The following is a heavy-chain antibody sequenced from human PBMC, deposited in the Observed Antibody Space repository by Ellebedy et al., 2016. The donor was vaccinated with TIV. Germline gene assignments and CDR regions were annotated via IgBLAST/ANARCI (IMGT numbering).Heavy chain of an antibody. D-gene: IGHD2-15*01. CDR2: IIPIFGTA. CDR3: ARSVVGSDAFDI. CDR1: GYTFTGYY. V-gene: IGHV1-18*04. J-gene: IGHJ3*02. Sequence: AASVKVSCKASGYTFTGYYMHWVRQAPGQGLEWMGGIIPIFGTANYAQKLQGRVTMTTDTSTSTAYMELRSLRSDDTAVYYCARSVVGSDAFDIWGQGTMVTVSS.